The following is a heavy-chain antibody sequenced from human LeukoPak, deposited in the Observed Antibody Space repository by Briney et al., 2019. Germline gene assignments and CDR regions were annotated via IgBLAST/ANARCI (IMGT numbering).Heavy chain of an antibody. J-gene: IGHJ5*02. D-gene: IGHD4-11*01. Sequence: SQTLSLTCAISGDSVSSNNAAWNWIRQSPSRGLEWLGRTYYRSKWYNDYAASLKSRITINPDTSKNQFSLQMNSVTPDDTAVYYSTREFSHYDDDWFDPWGQGTLVTVSS. V-gene: IGHV6-1*01. CDR2: TYYRSKWYN. CDR3: TREFSHYDDDWFDP. CDR1: GDSVSSNNAA.